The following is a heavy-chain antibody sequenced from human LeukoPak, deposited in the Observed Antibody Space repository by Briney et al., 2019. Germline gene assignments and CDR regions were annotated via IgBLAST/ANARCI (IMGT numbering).Heavy chain of an antibody. D-gene: IGHD3-3*01. V-gene: IGHV3-15*01. Sequence: GGSLRLSCAASGFTFSSAWMSWVRQAPGKGLEWVGRIKSKTDGGTTDYAAAVKGRFTISRDGSKNTLYLQMNSLKTEDTAVYYCTSQTYYDFWSGYRDDAFDIWGQGTMVTVSS. J-gene: IGHJ3*02. CDR2: IKSKTDGGTT. CDR1: GFTFSSAW. CDR3: TSQTYYDFWSGYRDDAFDI.